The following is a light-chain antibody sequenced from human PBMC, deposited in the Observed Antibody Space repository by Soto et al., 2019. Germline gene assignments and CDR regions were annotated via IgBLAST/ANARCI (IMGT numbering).Light chain of an antibody. CDR2: DSN. CDR1: SSNIGAGQD. J-gene: IGLJ1*01. V-gene: IGLV1-40*01. CDR3: QSYGTSLSGLYV. Sequence: QSVLTQPPSVSGAPGQRVTISCTGTSSNIGAGQDVHWYRQLPGAAPKFLISDSNNRASGVPDRFSVSKSVASASLAITGLRAEDEGDYFCQSYGTSLSGLYVFGTGT.